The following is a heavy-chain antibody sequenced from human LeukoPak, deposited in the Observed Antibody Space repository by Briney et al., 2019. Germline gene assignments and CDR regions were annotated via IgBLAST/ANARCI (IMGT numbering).Heavy chain of an antibody. CDR2: IYPGDADT. J-gene: IGHJ3*01. Sequence: GESLKISCKGSGYRFTNYWIGWVRQMPGKGLEWMGIIYPGDADTRYSPSFQGQVTISADKSISTAYLHWSSLKASDTAMYYCARPASYYYDSSGYYSYDAFDFWGQGTMVTVSS. V-gene: IGHV5-51*01. D-gene: IGHD3-22*01. CDR1: GYRFTNYW. CDR3: ARPASYYYDSSGYYSYDAFDF.